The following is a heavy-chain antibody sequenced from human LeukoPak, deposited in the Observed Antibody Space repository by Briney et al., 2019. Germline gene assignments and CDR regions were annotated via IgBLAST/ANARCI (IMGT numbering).Heavy chain of an antibody. CDR1: GFTSSNYA. CDR3: ARDWGITVGWFDP. J-gene: IGHJ5*02. V-gene: IGHV3-30*04. CDR2: ISNDGNNK. Sequence: GGSLRLSCAASGFTSSNYAMHWVRQAPGKGLGWVAVISNDGNNKYYADSVKGRFTISRDNSKNTLYLQMSSLRPEDTSVYYCARDWGITVGWFDPWGQGTLVTVSS. D-gene: IGHD1-14*01.